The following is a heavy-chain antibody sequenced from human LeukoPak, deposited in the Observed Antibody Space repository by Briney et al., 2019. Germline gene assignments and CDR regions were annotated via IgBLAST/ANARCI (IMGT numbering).Heavy chain of an antibody. CDR1: GYTFTGYY. CDR3: ARVVGYCSSTSCYDLYYYYYMDV. CDR2: INPNSGGT. J-gene: IGHJ6*03. D-gene: IGHD2-2*01. V-gene: IGHV1-2*02. Sequence: ASVKVSCKASGYTFTGYYMHWVRQAPGQGLEWMGWINPNSGGTNYAQKFRGRVTMTRDTSISTAYMELSRLRSDDTAVYYCARVVGYCSSTSCYDLYYYYYMDVWGKGTTVTVSS.